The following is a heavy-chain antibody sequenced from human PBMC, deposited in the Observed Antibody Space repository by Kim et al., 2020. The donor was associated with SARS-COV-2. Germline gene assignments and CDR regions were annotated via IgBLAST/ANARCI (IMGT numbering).Heavy chain of an antibody. J-gene: IGHJ6*02. CDR1: GGSISSYY. D-gene: IGHD4-4*01. CDR3: ARDLVTTTVTTAYYYYGMDV. CDR2: IYTSGST. Sequence: SETLSLTCTVSGGSISSYYWSWIRQPAGKGLEWIGRIYTSGSTNYNPSLKSRVTMSVDTSKNQFSLKLSSVTAADTAVYYCARDLVTTTVTTAYYYYGMDVWGQGTTVTVSS. V-gene: IGHV4-4*07.